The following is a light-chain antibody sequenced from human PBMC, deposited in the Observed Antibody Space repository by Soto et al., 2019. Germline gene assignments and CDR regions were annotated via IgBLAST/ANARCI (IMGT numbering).Light chain of an antibody. CDR3: QQYYSTPRT. CDR1: QSVLYSSDNENY. V-gene: IGKV4-1*01. CDR2: WAS. J-gene: IGKJ1*01. Sequence: AVSLGERATINCKSSQSVLYSSDNENYLAWYQQKPGQPPKLLLYWASTRESGVPDRFSGSGSGTDFTLTISSLQAEDVAVYYCQQYYSTPRTFGQGTKVEIK.